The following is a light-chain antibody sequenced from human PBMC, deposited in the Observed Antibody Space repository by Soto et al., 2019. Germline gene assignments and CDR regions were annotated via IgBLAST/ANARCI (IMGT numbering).Light chain of an antibody. J-gene: IGKJ4*01. V-gene: IGKV1-9*01. Sequence: DIQLTQSPSFLSASVGDRVTITCRASQDISSYLAWYQQKPGKAPNLLIYLASTLQSGVPLRFRGSGSGTEFTLTISRLQPEDFATYYCQYLNSYPLTFGGGTKVESK. CDR1: QDISSY. CDR3: QYLNSYPLT. CDR2: LAS.